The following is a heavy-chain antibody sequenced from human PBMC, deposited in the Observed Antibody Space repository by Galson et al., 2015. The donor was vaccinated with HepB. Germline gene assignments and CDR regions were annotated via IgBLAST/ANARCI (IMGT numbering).Heavy chain of an antibody. CDR2: ISYDGSKK. CDR1: GFTFSNYG. D-gene: IGHD3-22*01. V-gene: IGHV3-30*18. Sequence: SLRLSCAASGFTFSNYGMYWVRQAPGKGLEWVAVISYDGSKKYYADSVEGRFTISRDNSKNTLYLQMNSLRAEDTAVYYCAKLHYYDSSGYYDHDAFDIWGQGTMVTVSS. CDR3: AKLHYYDSSGYYDHDAFDI. J-gene: IGHJ3*02.